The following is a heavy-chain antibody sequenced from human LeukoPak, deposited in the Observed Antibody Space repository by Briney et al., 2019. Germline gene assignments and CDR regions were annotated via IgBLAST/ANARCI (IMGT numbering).Heavy chain of an antibody. CDR1: GFTFSSYS. Sequence: GGSLRLSCAASGFTFSSYSMNWVRQAPGKGLEWVSSISSSSSYIYYADSVKGRFTISRDNAKNSLYLQMNSLRAEDTAVYYCARKIAVAGKSIDYWGQGTLVTVSS. D-gene: IGHD6-19*01. CDR3: ARKIAVAGKSIDY. J-gene: IGHJ4*02. V-gene: IGHV3-21*01. CDR2: ISSSSSYI.